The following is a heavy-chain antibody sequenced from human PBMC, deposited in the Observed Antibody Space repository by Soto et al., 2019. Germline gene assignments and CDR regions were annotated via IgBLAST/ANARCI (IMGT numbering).Heavy chain of an antibody. Sequence: EVQLVESGGGLVQPGGSLRLSCAASGFTFSSYSMNWVRQAPGKGLEWGSYISSSSSTIYYADSVKGRFTISRDNAKNSLYLQMNSLRDEDTAVYYCASLLLWFGERSYYYGMDVWGQGTTVTVSS. CDR2: ISSSSSTI. D-gene: IGHD3-10*01. CDR3: ASLLLWFGERSYYYGMDV. J-gene: IGHJ6*02. V-gene: IGHV3-48*02. CDR1: GFTFSSYS.